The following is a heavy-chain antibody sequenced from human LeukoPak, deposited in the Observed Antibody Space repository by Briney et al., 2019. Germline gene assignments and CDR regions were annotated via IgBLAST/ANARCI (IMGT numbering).Heavy chain of an antibody. CDR1: GGSISSYY. D-gene: IGHD3-3*01. CDR2: IYYSGST. Sequence: SETLSLTCTVSGGSISSYYWSWIRQPPGKGLEWIGYIYYSGSTNYNPALKSRVTISVDTSKNQFSLKLSSVTAADTAVYYCARGVKIFGVVITHFDYWGQGTLVTVSS. J-gene: IGHJ4*02. CDR3: ARGVKIFGVVITHFDY. V-gene: IGHV4-59*01.